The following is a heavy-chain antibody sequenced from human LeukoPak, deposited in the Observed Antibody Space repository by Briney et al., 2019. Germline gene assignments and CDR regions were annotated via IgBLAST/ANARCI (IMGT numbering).Heavy chain of an antibody. J-gene: IGHJ4*02. CDR3: ARDREGSSGYAFDY. CDR1: GDNVSSTRSA. V-gene: IGHV6-1*01. D-gene: IGHD3-22*01. Sequence: SQTLSLTCAISGDNVSSTRSAWNWIRQSPSRGLEWLGRTYYRSKWYNDYAVSVKSRITINPDTSKNQFSLQLNSVTPEDTAVYYCARDREGSSGYAFDYWGQGTLVTVSS. CDR2: TYYRSKWYN.